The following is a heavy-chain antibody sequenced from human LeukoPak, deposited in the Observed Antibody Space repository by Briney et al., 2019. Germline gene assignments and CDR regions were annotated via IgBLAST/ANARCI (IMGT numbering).Heavy chain of an antibody. CDR3: AKDTEMATIAFDY. CDR2: ISWNSGSI. J-gene: IGHJ4*02. D-gene: IGHD5-24*01. CDR1: GFTFDDYA. Sequence: GGSLRLSCAASGFTFDDYAMHWVRQAPGKGLEWVSGISWNSGSIGYADSVKGRFTISRDNAKNSLYLQMNSLRAEDTALYYCAKDTEMATIAFDYWGQGTLVTVSS. V-gene: IGHV3-9*01.